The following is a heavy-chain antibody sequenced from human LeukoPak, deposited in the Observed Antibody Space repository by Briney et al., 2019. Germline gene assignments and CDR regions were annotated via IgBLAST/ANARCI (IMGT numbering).Heavy chain of an antibody. V-gene: IGHV3-48*03. Sequence: GGSLRLSCAASGFTFSSYEMNWVRQAPGKGLEWVSYITSSGITIYYADSVKGRFTISRDNAKNSLYLQMSSLRAEDTAVYYCARETNGGTYYNAFDIWGQGTMVTVSS. CDR1: GFTFSSYE. D-gene: IGHD1-26*01. CDR3: ARETNGGTYYNAFDI. J-gene: IGHJ3*02. CDR2: ITSSGITI.